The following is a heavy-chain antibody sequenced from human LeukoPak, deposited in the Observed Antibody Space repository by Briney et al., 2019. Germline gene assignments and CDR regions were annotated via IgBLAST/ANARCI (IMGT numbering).Heavy chain of an antibody. D-gene: IGHD5-12*01. V-gene: IGHV4-34*01. Sequence: SETLSLTCAVYGGSFSGYYWSWIRQPPGKGLEWIGEINYSGSTNYNPSLKSRVTISVDTSKNQFSLKLSSVTAADTAVYYCARGRPFHSGYDLVGVDYWGQGTLVTVSS. J-gene: IGHJ4*02. CDR2: INYSGST. CDR1: GGSFSGYY. CDR3: ARGRPFHSGYDLVGVDY.